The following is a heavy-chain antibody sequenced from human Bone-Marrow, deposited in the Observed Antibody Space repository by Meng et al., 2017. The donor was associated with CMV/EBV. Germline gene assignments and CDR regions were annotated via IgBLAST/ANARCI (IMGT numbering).Heavy chain of an antibody. CDR3: ARGEDYYDS. V-gene: IGHV3-72*01. Sequence: GGSLRLSCAASGFTFSDHYMDWVRQAPGKGLEWVGRTRNKANSYTTEYAASVKGRFTISRDDSKNSLYLQMNSLKTEDTAVYYCARGEDYYDSWGQGTLVTVSS. J-gene: IGHJ4*02. D-gene: IGHD3-22*01. CDR2: TRNKANSYTT. CDR1: GFTFSDHY.